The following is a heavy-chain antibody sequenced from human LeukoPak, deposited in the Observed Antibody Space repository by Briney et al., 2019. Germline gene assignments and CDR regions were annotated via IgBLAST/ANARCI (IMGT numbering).Heavy chain of an antibody. V-gene: IGHV4-38-2*02. Sequence: SETLSLTCTVSGYSISSGYYWGWIRQPPGKGLEWIGSIYHSGSTYYNPSLKSRVTISVDTSKNQFSLKLTSVTAADTALYYCARGDYYYSDYWGQEILVTVSS. D-gene: IGHD4/OR15-4a*01. CDR2: IYHSGST. CDR1: GYSISSGYY. J-gene: IGHJ4*02. CDR3: ARGDYYYSDY.